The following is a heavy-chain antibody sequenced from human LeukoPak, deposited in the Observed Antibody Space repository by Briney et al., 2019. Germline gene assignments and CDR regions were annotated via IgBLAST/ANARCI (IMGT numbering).Heavy chain of an antibody. J-gene: IGHJ4*02. CDR1: GYTFTSYG. V-gene: IGHV1-18*01. D-gene: IGHD3-22*01. Sequence: ASVTVSCKASGYTFTSYGISWVRQAPGQGLERMGWISAYNGNTNYAQKLQGRVTMTTDTSTSTAYMELRSLRSDDTAVYYCARDYYYDSSGYYLDYWGQGTLVTVSS. CDR2: ISAYNGNT. CDR3: ARDYYYDSSGYYLDY.